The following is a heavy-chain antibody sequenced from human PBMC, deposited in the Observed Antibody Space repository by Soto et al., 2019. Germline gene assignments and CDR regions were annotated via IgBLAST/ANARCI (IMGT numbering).Heavy chain of an antibody. D-gene: IGHD2-2*01. Sequence: ASVKVSCKASGFTFTSSAVQWVRQARGQRLEWIGWIVVGSGNTNYAQKFQERVTITRDMSTSTAYMELSSLRSEDTAVYYCAAAPARDCSSTSCQEYYYYYYGVDVWGQGTTVTVSS. CDR2: IVVGSGNT. CDR3: AAAPARDCSSTSCQEYYYYYYGVDV. J-gene: IGHJ6*02. V-gene: IGHV1-58*01. CDR1: GFTFTSSA.